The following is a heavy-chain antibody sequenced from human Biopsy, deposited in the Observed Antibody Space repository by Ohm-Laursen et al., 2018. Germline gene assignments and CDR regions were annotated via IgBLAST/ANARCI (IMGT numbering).Heavy chain of an antibody. CDR2: IFYDGSNT. J-gene: IGHJ6*02. CDR1: GFSLSSYG. V-gene: IGHV3-30*18. CDR3: AKDRYNYPPNGGFSMDV. D-gene: IGHD5-18*01. Sequence: SLRLACSDSGFSLSSYGMQWVHQAPGTGLEWVAFIFYDGSNTYYADSVKGRFTISRDNSRDTLYLQMSSLRAEDTAVYYCAKDRYNYPPNGGFSMDVWGQGATVTVSS.